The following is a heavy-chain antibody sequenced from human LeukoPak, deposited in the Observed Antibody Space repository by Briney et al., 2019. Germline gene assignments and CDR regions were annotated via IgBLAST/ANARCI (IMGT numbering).Heavy chain of an antibody. CDR3: ARDGGSSWYYYYYGMDV. J-gene: IGHJ6*02. CDR2: IKQDGSEK. Sequence: PGGSLRLSCAASGFTLSSYWVSWVRQAPGKGLEWVANIKQDGSEKYYVDSVKGRFTISRDNAKNSLYLQINSLRAEDTAVYYCARDGGSSWYYYYYGMDVWGQGTTVTVSS. V-gene: IGHV3-7*01. D-gene: IGHD6-13*01. CDR1: GFTLSSYW.